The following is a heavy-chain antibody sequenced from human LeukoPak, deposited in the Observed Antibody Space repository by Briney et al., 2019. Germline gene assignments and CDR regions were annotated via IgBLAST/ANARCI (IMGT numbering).Heavy chain of an antibody. Sequence: SETLSLTCTISGDSISSSSFHWAWIRQPPGKGLECIGTIFYSGTTYYNSSLKSRVTISMDTSKNQFALKLSSVTAADTAVYYCATDGAGFDTWGQGVLVTVSS. CDR1: GDSISSSSFH. CDR2: IFYSGTT. J-gene: IGHJ5*02. CDR3: ATDGAGFDT. V-gene: IGHV4-39*06.